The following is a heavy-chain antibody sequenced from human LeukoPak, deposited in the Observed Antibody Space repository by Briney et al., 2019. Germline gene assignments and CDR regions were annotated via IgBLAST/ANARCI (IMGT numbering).Heavy chain of an antibody. CDR3: ARDPSNTSGYYIFFDF. D-gene: IGHD6-19*01. V-gene: IGHV1-2*02. CDR1: GYTFTGHY. Sequence: ASVKVSCKASGYTFTGHYVHWLRQAPGQGLEWMAWINPNTSVTNYAQKFQDRVTLTRDTSISTAYMELSWLRSDDTAVYYCARDPSNTSGYYIFFDFWGQGTLVAVSS. CDR2: INPNTSVT. J-gene: IGHJ4*02.